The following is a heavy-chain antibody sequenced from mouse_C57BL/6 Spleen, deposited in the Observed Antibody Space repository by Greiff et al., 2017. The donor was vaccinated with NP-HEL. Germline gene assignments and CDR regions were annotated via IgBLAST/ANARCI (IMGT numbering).Heavy chain of an antibody. V-gene: IGHV1-15*01. CDR2: IDPETGGT. CDR1: GYTFTDYE. J-gene: IGHJ3*01. CDR3: TRNYYGGSYGGFAY. Sequence: QVQLKESGAELVRPGASVTLSCKASGYTFTDYEMHWVKQTPVHGLEWIGAIDPETGGTAYKQKFKGKAILTADKSSSTSYMDLRSLTSEDSAVYYCTRNYYGGSYGGFAYWGQGTLVTVSA. D-gene: IGHD1-1*01.